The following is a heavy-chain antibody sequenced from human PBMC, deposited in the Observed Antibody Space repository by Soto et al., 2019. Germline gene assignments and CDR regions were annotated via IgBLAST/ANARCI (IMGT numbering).Heavy chain of an antibody. D-gene: IGHD2-15*01. CDR2: ISGSGGST. Sequence: PGGSLRLSCAASGFTFSSYAMSWVRQAPGKGLEWVSAISGSGGSTYYADSVKGRFTISRDNSKNTLYLQMNSLRAEDTAVYYCAKEALDCSGGSCYAWFNYYMDVWGKGTTVTVSS. J-gene: IGHJ6*03. V-gene: IGHV3-23*01. CDR3: AKEALDCSGGSCYAWFNYYMDV. CDR1: GFTFSSYA.